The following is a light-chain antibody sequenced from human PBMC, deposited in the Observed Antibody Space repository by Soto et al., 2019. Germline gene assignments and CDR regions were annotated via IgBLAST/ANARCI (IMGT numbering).Light chain of an antibody. CDR2: DAS. CDR3: QQYGTSPRT. Sequence: EIVLTQSPGTLSLSQGERVTLSFRASQDIRSHLAWYQQKPGQAPRLLIFDASSRATGIPDRFSGSGSGTDFTLSISRLEPEDFAVYYCQQYGTSPRTFGQGTKVDIK. CDR1: QDIRSH. J-gene: IGKJ1*01. V-gene: IGKV3-20*01.